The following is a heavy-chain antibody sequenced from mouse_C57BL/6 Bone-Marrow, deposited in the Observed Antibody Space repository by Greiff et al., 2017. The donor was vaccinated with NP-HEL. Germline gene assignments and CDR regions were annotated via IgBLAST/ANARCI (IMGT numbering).Heavy chain of an antibody. Sequence: EVKLVESGGGLVQPGGSLSLSCAASGFTFTDYYMSWVRQPPGKALEWLGFIRHKANGYTTEYSASVKGRFTISRDNSQSILYLQMNALRAEDSATYYCARYYYYFDYWGQGTTLTVSS. CDR1: GFTFTDYY. V-gene: IGHV7-3*01. J-gene: IGHJ2*01. CDR3: ARYYYYFDY. CDR2: IRHKANGYTT.